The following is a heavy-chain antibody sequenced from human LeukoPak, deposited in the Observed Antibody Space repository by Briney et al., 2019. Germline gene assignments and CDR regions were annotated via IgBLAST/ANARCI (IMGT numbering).Heavy chain of an antibody. Sequence: PGGSLRLSCAASGFTFSSYWMSWVRQAPGKGLEWVANIKQDGSEKYYVDSVKGRFTISRDNAKNSLYLQMNSLRAEDTAVYYRAREKDSGYSYLFDYWGQGTLVTVSS. V-gene: IGHV3-7*01. J-gene: IGHJ4*02. CDR3: AREKDSGYSYLFDY. CDR1: GFTFSSYW. CDR2: IKQDGSEK. D-gene: IGHD5-18*01.